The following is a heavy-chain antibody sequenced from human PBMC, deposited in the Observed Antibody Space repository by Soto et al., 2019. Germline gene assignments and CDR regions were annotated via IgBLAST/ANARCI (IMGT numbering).Heavy chain of an antibody. CDR1: GGSISSGGYY. V-gene: IGHV4-31*03. CDR2: IYYSGST. Sequence: SETLSLTCTVSGGSISSGGYYWSWIRQHPGKGLEWIGYIYYSGSTYYNPSLKSRVTISVDTSKNQFSLKLSSVTAADTAVYYCARVGDVVVPAARPFFDYWGQGTLVTVSS. CDR3: ARVGDVVVPAARPFFDY. D-gene: IGHD2-2*01. J-gene: IGHJ4*02.